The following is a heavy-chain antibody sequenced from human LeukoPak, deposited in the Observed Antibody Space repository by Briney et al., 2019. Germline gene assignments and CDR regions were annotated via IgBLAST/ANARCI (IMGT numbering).Heavy chain of an antibody. CDR1: GLTFSNYW. CDR2: ISGSGGST. Sequence: TGGSLRLSCAASGLTFSNYWMSWVRQAPGKGLEWVSAISGSGGSTYYADSVKGRFTISRDNSKNTLYLQMNSLRAEDTAVYYCAKNRDYDFWSGYSMNWFDPWGQGTLVTVSS. V-gene: IGHV3-23*01. CDR3: AKNRDYDFWSGYSMNWFDP. J-gene: IGHJ5*02. D-gene: IGHD3-3*01.